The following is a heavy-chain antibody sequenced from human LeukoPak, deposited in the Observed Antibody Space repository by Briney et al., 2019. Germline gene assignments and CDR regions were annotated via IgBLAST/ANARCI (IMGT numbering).Heavy chain of an antibody. Sequence: PGGSLRLSCAASGFTFSSYAMHWVRQAPGKGLEWVAVISYDGSNKYYADSVKGRFTISRDNSKNTLYLQMNSLRAEDTAVYYCAKDLWSPPRITMIVVGDYWGQGTLVTVSS. D-gene: IGHD3-22*01. CDR3: AKDLWSPPRITMIVVGDY. J-gene: IGHJ4*02. V-gene: IGHV3-30-3*01. CDR1: GFTFSSYA. CDR2: ISYDGSNK.